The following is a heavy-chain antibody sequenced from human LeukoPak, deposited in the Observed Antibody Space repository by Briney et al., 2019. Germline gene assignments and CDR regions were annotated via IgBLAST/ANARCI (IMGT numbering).Heavy chain of an antibody. Sequence: PGGSLRLSCVASGFTFSSYAMSWVRQAPGKGLEWVSAISGSGGSTYYADSVKGRFTISRDNSKNTLYLQMNSLRAEDTAVYYCAKWVVGATTEYYFDYWGQGTLVTVSS. CDR2: ISGSGGST. D-gene: IGHD1-26*01. CDR1: GFTFSSYA. V-gene: IGHV3-23*01. J-gene: IGHJ4*02. CDR3: AKWVVGATTEYYFDY.